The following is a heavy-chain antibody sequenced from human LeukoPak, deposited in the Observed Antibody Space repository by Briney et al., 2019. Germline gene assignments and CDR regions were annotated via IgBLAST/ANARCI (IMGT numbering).Heavy chain of an antibody. V-gene: IGHV1-69*13. D-gene: IGHD2-21*01. J-gene: IGHJ4*02. Sequence: ASVKVSCKASGGTFSSYAISWVRQAPGQGLEWMGGIIPIFGTANYAQKFQGRVTITADESTSTAYMELSSPRSEDTAVYYCAREGVGYCGGDCYRFDYWGQGTLVTVSS. CDR3: AREGVGYCGGDCYRFDY. CDR1: GGTFSSYA. CDR2: IIPIFGTA.